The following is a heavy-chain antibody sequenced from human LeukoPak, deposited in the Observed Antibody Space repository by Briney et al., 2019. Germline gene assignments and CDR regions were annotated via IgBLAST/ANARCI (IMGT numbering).Heavy chain of an antibody. V-gene: IGHV5-51*01. CDR2: IYPGDSDA. D-gene: IGHD2-21*01. Sequence: GESLKISCKGSGYSFTSYWIGWVRQMPGKGLEWMGIIYPGDSDARYSPSFQGQVTISADKSISTAYLQWSSLKASDTAMYYCARLPLFSGLYLDVWGKGTTVTVSS. J-gene: IGHJ6*04. CDR1: GYSFTSYW. CDR3: ARLPLFSGLYLDV.